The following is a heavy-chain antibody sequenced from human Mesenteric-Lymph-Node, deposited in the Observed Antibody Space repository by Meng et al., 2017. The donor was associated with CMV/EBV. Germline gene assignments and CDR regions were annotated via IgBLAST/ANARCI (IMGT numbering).Heavy chain of an antibody. CDR2: INWNGGST. CDR1: GFTFDDYG. J-gene: IGHJ4*02. Sequence: GGSLRLSCAASGFTFDDYGMSWVRQALGKGLEWVSGINWNGGSTGYADSVKGRFTISRDNAKNSLYLQMNSLRAEDTALYHCARANSGSYYGEFDYWGQGTLVTVSS. V-gene: IGHV3-20*01. D-gene: IGHD1-26*01. CDR3: ARANSGSYYGEFDY.